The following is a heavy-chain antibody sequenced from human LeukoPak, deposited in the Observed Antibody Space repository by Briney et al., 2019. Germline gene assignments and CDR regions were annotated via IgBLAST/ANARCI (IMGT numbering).Heavy chain of an antibody. D-gene: IGHD3-3*01. CDR3: ARDRSERITIFGVVMTARDYYGMDV. CDR1: GFTFSSSV. Sequence: GGSLRLSCAASGFTFSSSVMSWVRQAPGKGLEWVSDIGGSRGTTNYADSVKGRFTISRDNAKNSLYLQMNSLRAEDTAVYYCARDRSERITIFGVVMTARDYYGMDVWGQGTTVTVSS. J-gene: IGHJ6*02. CDR2: IGGSRGTT. V-gene: IGHV3-23*01.